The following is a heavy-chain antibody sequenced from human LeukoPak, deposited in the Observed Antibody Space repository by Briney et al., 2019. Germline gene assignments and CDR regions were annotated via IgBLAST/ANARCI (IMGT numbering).Heavy chain of an antibody. CDR2: ISYDGSNK. Sequence: GRSLRLSCAASGFTFSNYPMHWVRQAPGKGLEWVAIISYDGSNKYYADSVKGRFAISRDNSKNTLYLQMNSLRAEDTAVYYCARGIAAAGTAGSNYWGQGTLVTVSS. J-gene: IGHJ4*02. D-gene: IGHD6-13*01. V-gene: IGHV3-30*09. CDR3: ARGIAAAGTAGSNY. CDR1: GFTFSNYP.